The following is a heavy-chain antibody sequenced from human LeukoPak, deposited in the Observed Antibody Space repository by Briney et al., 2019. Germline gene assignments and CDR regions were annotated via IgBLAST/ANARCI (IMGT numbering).Heavy chain of an antibody. Sequence: GASVKVSCKVSGGAFSSYAINWVRQVPGQGLEWMGGIIPIVGVPNNAQKVQSRVTITADKSTSTAYMELSSLRSEDTAVYYCARDQRYYFDSSGSSFDYWGQGTLVTVSS. CDR1: GGAFSSYA. V-gene: IGHV1-69*10. CDR3: ARDQRYYFDSSGSSFDY. D-gene: IGHD3-22*01. CDR2: IIPIVGVP. J-gene: IGHJ4*02.